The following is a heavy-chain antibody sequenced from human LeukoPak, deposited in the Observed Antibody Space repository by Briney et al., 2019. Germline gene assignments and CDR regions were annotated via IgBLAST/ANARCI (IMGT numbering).Heavy chain of an antibody. CDR3: ASQPYYYGSGSTFDY. CDR2: INPNSGGT. Sequence: ASVKVSCKASGYTFTGYYMHWVRQAPGQGLEWMGWINPNSGGTNYAQKFQGRVTMTRDTSISTAYIELSRLRSDDTAVYYCASQPYYYGSGSTFDYWGQGTLVTVSS. D-gene: IGHD3-10*01. CDR1: GYTFTGYY. V-gene: IGHV1-2*02. J-gene: IGHJ4*02.